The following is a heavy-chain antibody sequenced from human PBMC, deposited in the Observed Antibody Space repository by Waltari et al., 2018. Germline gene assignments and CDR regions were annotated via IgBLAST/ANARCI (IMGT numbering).Heavy chain of an antibody. CDR2: IYYSGST. Sequence: QVQLQESGPGLVKPSQTLSLTCTVSGGPISSGGYYWSWIRQPPGTALEWIGYIYYSGSTYYNPSRKSRVTISVDTSKNQFSLKLSSVTAADTAVYYCARATPAERGTNGVCYHIYYFDYWGQGTLVTVSS. CDR3: ARATPAERGTNGVCYHIYYFDY. D-gene: IGHD2-8*01. CDR1: GGPISSGGYY. J-gene: IGHJ4*02. V-gene: IGHV4-31*03.